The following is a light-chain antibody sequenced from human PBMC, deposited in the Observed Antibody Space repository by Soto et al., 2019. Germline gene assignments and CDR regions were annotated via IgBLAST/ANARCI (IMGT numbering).Light chain of an antibody. J-gene: IGKJ1*01. CDR2: DAS. V-gene: IGKV1-5*01. Sequence: DIQMTQSPSTLSASVGDRVTITCRASQSVTTWLAWFQQKPGKAPKLLIYDASSLESGVPSRFSGRGSGTESTLAITSLQPDDFATYYCRQYNHYPWTFGQGTKVEI. CDR3: RQYNHYPWT. CDR1: QSVTTW.